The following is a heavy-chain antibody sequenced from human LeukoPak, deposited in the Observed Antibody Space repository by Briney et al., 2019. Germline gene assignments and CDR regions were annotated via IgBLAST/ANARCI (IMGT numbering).Heavy chain of an antibody. Sequence: GGSLRLSCAGSGFIFNNYWMSWVRQAPGKGLEWVANTKQDGSEKYYLDSVKGRFSISRDNAKNSLYLQMNTLRPEDTAVYYCARERNVAVVTAFDVWGQGTMVTVSS. J-gene: IGHJ3*01. V-gene: IGHV3-7*01. CDR2: TKQDGSEK. CDR3: ARERNVAVVTAFDV. D-gene: IGHD2-2*01. CDR1: GFIFNNYW.